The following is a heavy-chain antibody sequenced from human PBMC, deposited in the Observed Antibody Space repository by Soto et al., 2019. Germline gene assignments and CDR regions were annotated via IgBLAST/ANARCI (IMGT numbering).Heavy chain of an antibody. J-gene: IGHJ6*02. CDR1: GYTFTTYD. CDR3: ARDLGGMDV. Sequence: ASVKVSCKASGYTFTTYDISWVRQAPGQGLEWMGRISTYNGNTNYPQSLQGRVTITRDTSASTAYMELSSLRSEDTAVYYCARDLGGMDVWG. D-gene: IGHD7-27*01. CDR2: ISTYNGNT. V-gene: IGHV1-18*01.